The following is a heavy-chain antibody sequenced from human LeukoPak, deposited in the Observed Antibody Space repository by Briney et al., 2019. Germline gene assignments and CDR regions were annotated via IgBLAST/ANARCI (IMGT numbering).Heavy chain of an antibody. Sequence: ASVKVSCKASGGTFSSYAISWVRQAPGQGLEWMGGIIPIFGTANYAQKFQGRVTITADESTSTAYMELSSLRSEDTAVYYCAREATGYSSSWYWFDPWGQGTLVTVSS. CDR2: IIPIFGTA. V-gene: IGHV1-69*01. CDR3: AREATGYSSSWYWFDP. J-gene: IGHJ5*02. D-gene: IGHD6-13*01. CDR1: GGTFSSYA.